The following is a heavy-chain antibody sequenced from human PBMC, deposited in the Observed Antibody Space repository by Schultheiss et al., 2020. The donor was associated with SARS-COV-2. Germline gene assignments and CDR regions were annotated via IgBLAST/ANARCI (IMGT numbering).Heavy chain of an antibody. Sequence: ASVKVSCKASGGTFSSYAISWVRQAPGQGLEWMGWISAYNGNTNYAQKFQGRVTMTRDTSISTAYMELSRLRSDDTAVYYCARDLSVIVTTPPGYWGQGALVTVSS. D-gene: IGHD3-22*01. CDR2: ISAYNGNT. CDR1: GGTFSSYA. J-gene: IGHJ4*02. CDR3: ARDLSVIVTTPPGY. V-gene: IGHV1-18*01.